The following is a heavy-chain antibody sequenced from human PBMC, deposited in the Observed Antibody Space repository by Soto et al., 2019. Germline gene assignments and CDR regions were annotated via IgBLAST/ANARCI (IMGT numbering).Heavy chain of an antibody. D-gene: IGHD3-22*01. V-gene: IGHV4-30-2*06. CDR3: VRPDKSGYFTEAFDI. Sequence: WPWIRQSPGKGLEWIGYTYQSGSAYYNPSLKSRVTISVDRSKNQFSLNLTSVTAADTAVYYCVRPDKSGYFTEAFDIWGQGTMVTVSS. CDR2: TYQSGSA. J-gene: IGHJ3*02.